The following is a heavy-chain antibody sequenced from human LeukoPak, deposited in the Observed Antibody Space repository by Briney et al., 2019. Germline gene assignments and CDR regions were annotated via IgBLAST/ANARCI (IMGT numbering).Heavy chain of an antibody. D-gene: IGHD2-2*01. Sequence: GGSLRLSCAASGFTFSNAWVSWVRQAPGKGLEWVGRIKSKTDGGTTDYAAPVKGRFTISRDDSKNTLYLQMNSLKTENTAVYYCTTGGLVGRYCSSTSCPNSFDYWGQGTLVTVSS. CDR2: IKSKTDGGTT. V-gene: IGHV3-15*01. CDR3: TTGGLVGRYCSSTSCPNSFDY. CDR1: GFTFSNAW. J-gene: IGHJ4*02.